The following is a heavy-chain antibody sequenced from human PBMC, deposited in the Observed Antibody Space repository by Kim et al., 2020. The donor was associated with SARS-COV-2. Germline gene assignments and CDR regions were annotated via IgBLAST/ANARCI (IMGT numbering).Heavy chain of an antibody. Sequence: SQKSEGRVTIIRDTAASTAYMELSSLRSEDTAVYYCARENQWLVPQLFDYWGQGTLVTVSS. D-gene: IGHD6-19*01. CDR3: ARENQWLVPQLFDY. V-gene: IGHV1-3*01. J-gene: IGHJ4*02.